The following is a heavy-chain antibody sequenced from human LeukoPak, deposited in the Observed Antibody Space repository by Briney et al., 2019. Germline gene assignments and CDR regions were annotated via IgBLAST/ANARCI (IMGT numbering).Heavy chain of an antibody. Sequence: SGTLSLTCAVSGGSISSSNYWSWVRQPPGKGLDWIGEINHSGSTYYNPSLKSRVTISVDTSKNQFSLKLSSVTAADTAVYYCARGRDGYNFDYWGQGTLVTVSS. CDR1: GGSISSSNY. D-gene: IGHD5-24*01. CDR2: INHSGST. CDR3: ARGRDGYNFDY. J-gene: IGHJ4*02. V-gene: IGHV4-4*02.